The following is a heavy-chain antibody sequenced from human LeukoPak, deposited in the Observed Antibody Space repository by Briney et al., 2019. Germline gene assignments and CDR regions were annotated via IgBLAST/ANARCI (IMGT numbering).Heavy chain of an antibody. Sequence: ASVKLFCKASGYTFTSYAMHWVRQAPGQRLEWMGWINAGNGNTKYSQKFQGRVTITRDTSASTGYMELSSLRSEDTAVYYCARAPAELVFDYWGQGTLVTVSS. D-gene: IGHD3-10*01. J-gene: IGHJ4*02. CDR3: ARAPAELVFDY. CDR2: INAGNGNT. V-gene: IGHV1-3*01. CDR1: GYTFTSYA.